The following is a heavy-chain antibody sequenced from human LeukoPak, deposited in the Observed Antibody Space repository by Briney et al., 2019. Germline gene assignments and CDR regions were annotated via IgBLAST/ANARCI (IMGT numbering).Heavy chain of an antibody. CDR3: ARVTGYMTKDYFDY. J-gene: IGHJ4*02. CDR2: INPNSGGT. Sequence: GASVKVSCKASGYTFTGYYMHWVRQAPGQGLEWMGWINPNSGGTNYAQKFQGRVTMTRDTSISTAYMELSRLRSDDTAVYYCARVTGYMTKDYFDYWGQGTLITVSS. D-gene: IGHD6-13*01. V-gene: IGHV1-2*02. CDR1: GYTFTGYY.